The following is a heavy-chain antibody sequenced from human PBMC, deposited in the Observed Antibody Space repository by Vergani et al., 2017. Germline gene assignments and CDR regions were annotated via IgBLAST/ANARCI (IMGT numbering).Heavy chain of an antibody. V-gene: IGHV3-30*03. CDR3: ARDFLTRVTTLDYYYMGV. Sequence: QVQLVESGGGEVQPGRSLRLSCSAAGCPFSDYGVHWVRQAPGKGLEWVSVISYDGNKKNYADSVKGRFTISRDNSKNTLYLEMNALRAEDTAVYYCARDFLTRVTTLDYYYMGVWVKGTTVTVSS. CDR1: GCPFSDYG. CDR2: ISYDGNKK. J-gene: IGHJ6*03. D-gene: IGHD1-1*01.